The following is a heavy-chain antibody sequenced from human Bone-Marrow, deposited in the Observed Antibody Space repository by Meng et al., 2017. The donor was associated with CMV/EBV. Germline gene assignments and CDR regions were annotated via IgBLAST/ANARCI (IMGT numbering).Heavy chain of an antibody. Sequence: GGSLRLSCAASGFTFNNYAMHWVRQAPGKGLEWLALITYEGSNAYYADSVKGRFTISRDNSKNTLHMQMNSLRAEDTAVYYCAKDGPRGGAFDYWGQGTLVTVSS. J-gene: IGHJ4*02. CDR1: GFTFNNYA. CDR3: AKDGPRGGAFDY. V-gene: IGHV3-30-3*01. CDR2: ITYEGSNA. D-gene: IGHD3-10*01.